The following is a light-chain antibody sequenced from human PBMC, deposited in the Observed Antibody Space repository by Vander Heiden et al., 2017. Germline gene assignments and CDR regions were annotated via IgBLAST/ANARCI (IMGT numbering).Light chain of an antibody. CDR2: KVS. CDR1: QSLVYSDGNTY. J-gene: IGKJ4*01. CDR3: RQGKHWPLT. V-gene: IGKV2-30*01. Sequence: DVVMTQSPLSLPVTLGQPASISCRSSQSLVYSDGNTYLSWFQQRPGQSPRRLIYKVSNRDSGVPDRFSGSGSGTGFTLKISRVEAEDVGVYYCRQGKHWPLTFGGGTKVEIK.